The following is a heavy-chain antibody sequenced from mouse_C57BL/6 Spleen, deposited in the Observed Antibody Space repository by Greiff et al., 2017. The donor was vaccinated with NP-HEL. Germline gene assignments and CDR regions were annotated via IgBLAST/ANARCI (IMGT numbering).Heavy chain of an antibody. CDR3: ARGSNYFDY. D-gene: IGHD5-1*01. Sequence: LQESGAELARPGASVKLSCKASGYTFTSYGISWVKQRTGQGLEWIGEIYPRSGNTYYNEKFKGKATLTADKSSSIAYMELSSLTSEDSAVYFCARGSNYFDYWGQGTTLTVSS. CDR2: IYPRSGNT. V-gene: IGHV1-81*01. CDR1: GYTFTSYG. J-gene: IGHJ2*01.